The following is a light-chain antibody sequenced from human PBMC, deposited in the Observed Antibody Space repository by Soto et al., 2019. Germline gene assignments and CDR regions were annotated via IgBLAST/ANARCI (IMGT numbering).Light chain of an antibody. CDR2: KAS. CDR3: QQYNSYSHFT. Sequence: DIQMTQSPSTLSASVGDRVTITCRASQSISSWLAWYQQKPGKAPNLLISKASTLESGVPSRFSGSGSGTESNLTISNLQPDYFATYYCQQYNSYSHFTFGPGTKVDIK. CDR1: QSISSW. V-gene: IGKV1-5*03. J-gene: IGKJ3*01.